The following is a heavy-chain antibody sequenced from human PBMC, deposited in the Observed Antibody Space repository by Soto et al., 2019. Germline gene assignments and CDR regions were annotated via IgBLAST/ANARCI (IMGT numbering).Heavy chain of an antibody. CDR3: AKGFSYSVIDY. D-gene: IGHD5-18*01. CDR1: GFTFSCYG. Sequence: QVQLVESGGGVVQPGRSLRLSCAASGFTFSCYGMHWVRQAPGKGLEWVAVISYDGSNKYYADSVKGRFTISRDNSKNTLYLQMSSLRAEDTAVYYCAKGFSYSVIDYWGQGTLVTVSS. V-gene: IGHV3-30*18. CDR2: ISYDGSNK. J-gene: IGHJ4*02.